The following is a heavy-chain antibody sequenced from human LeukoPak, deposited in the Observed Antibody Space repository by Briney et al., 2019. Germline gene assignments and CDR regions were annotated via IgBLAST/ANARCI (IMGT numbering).Heavy chain of an antibody. J-gene: IGHJ4*02. CDR1: GGSISSGGYY. CDR3: ASGGGYDSGSGYYYFDY. CDR2: IYYSGST. V-gene: IGHV4-31*03. D-gene: IGHD3-22*01. Sequence: SETLSLTCTVSGGSISSGGYYWSWIRQHPGKGLEWIGYIYYSGSTYYNPSLKSRVTISVDTSKNQFSLKLSSVTAADTAVYYCASGGGYDSGSGYYYFDYWGQGALVTVSS.